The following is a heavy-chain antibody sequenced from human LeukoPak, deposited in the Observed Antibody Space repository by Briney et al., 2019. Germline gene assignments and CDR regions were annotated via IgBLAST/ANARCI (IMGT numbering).Heavy chain of an antibody. D-gene: IGHD6-6*01. J-gene: IGHJ6*02. Sequence: LRLSCTASGFTFSGYSMNWIRQPPGKGLEWIGYIYHSGSTYYNPSLKSRVTISVDRSKNQFSLKLSSVTAADTAVYYCARSIFYYYYGMDVWGQGTTVTVSS. CDR1: GFTFSGYS. CDR3: ARSIFYYYYGMDV. V-gene: IGHV4-30-2*01. CDR2: IYHSGST.